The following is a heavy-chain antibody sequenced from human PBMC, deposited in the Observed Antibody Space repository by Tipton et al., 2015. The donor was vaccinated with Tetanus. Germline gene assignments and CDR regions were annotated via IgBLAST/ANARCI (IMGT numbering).Heavy chain of an antibody. Sequence: SLRLSCAASGFTFTRYAMHWVRQAPGKGLEWVAVITYDGNTEYYAESVKGRFTLSRDNSQNTLFLQMNSLKLEDTAVYYCAREDGGPTLDYFDSWGQGTLVTVSS. CDR3: AREDGGPTLDYFDS. J-gene: IGHJ4*02. D-gene: IGHD3-16*01. CDR1: GFTFTRYA. CDR2: ITYDGNTE. V-gene: IGHV3-30-3*01.